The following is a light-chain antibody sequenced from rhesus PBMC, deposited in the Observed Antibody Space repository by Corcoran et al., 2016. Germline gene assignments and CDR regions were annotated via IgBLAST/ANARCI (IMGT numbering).Light chain of an antibody. V-gene: IGKV1-28*03. CDR3: QQHNSHPYS. Sequence: DIQMTQSPSSLSASVGDTVTITCRASQDISSYLNWFQQKPGKAQKLLIYAASNLQSGVPSRFKGRGSGKDFPLTISSLQPEDFATYYCQQHNSHPYSFGQGTKVEIK. CDR2: AAS. J-gene: IGKJ2*01. CDR1: QDISSY.